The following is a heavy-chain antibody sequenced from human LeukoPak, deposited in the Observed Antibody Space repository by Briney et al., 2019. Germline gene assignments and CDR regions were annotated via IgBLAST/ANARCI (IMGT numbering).Heavy chain of an antibody. J-gene: IGHJ5*02. CDR1: GYTFTGYY. CDR3: ARDLSSGASWFDP. CDR2: INPNSGGT. D-gene: IGHD2-15*01. Sequence: APVKVSCKASGYTFTGYYMHWVRQAPGQGLEWMGWINPNSGGTNYAQKFQGRVTMTRDTSISTAYMELSRLRSDDTAVYYCARDLSSGASWFDPWGQGTLVTVSS. V-gene: IGHV1-2*02.